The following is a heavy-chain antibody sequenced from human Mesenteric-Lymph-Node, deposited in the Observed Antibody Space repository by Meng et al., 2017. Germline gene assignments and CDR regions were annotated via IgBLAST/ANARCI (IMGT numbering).Heavy chain of an antibody. Sequence: MNWAPRAPGKGLEWVSAIAGSGHSGTTTFYADSVKGRFTISRDNSKNTLYLQMNSLRAEDTAVYYCAKIPSQDIVVVPAAKRWWFDPWGQGTLVTVSS. V-gene: IGHV3-23*01. CDR3: AKIPSQDIVVVPAAKRWWFDP. D-gene: IGHD2-2*01. CDR2: IAGSGHSGTTT. J-gene: IGHJ5*02.